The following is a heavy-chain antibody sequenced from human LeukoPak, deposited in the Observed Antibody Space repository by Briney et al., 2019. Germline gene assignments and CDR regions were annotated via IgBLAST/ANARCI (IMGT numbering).Heavy chain of an antibody. J-gene: IGHJ4*02. D-gene: IGHD5-24*01. CDR1: GYTFTSYY. CDR3: ARATMATIVGTSPYYFDY. V-gene: IGHV1-46*01. Sequence: ASVKVSCKASGYTFTSYYMHWVRQAPGQGLEWMGIINPSGGSTSYAQKFQGRVTMTRDTSTSTVYMELSSLRSEDTAVYYCARATMATIVGTSPYYFDYWGQGTQVTVSS. CDR2: INPSGGST.